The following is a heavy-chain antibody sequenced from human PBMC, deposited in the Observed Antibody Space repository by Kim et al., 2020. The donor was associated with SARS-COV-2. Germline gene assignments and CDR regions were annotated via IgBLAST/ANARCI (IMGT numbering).Heavy chain of an antibody. CDR1: GFTFSSYS. CDR2: ISSSSSTI. V-gene: IGHV3-48*02. J-gene: IGHJ4*02. D-gene: IGHD3-10*01. CDR3: ARAPHYYGSGSYLDY. Sequence: GGSLRLSCAASGFTFSSYSMNWVRQAPGKGLEWVSYISSSSSTIYYADSVKGRFTISRDNAKNSLYLQMNSLRDEDTAVYYCARAPHYYGSGSYLDYWGQGTLVTVSS.